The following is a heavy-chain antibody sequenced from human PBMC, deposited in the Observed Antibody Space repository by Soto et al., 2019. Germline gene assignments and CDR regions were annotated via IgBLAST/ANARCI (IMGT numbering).Heavy chain of an antibody. CDR2: IYTSGST. CDR1: NGSISSYY. CDR3: ARVLYDSSGYYDAFHI. V-gene: IGHV4-4*07. Sequence: SETLSLTCSVSNGSISSYYWSWIRQPAGKGLEWIGRIYTSGSTNYNPSLKSRVTMSVDTSKNQFSLKLRSVTAADTAVYYCARVLYDSSGYYDAFHIWGQGTMVTVSS. J-gene: IGHJ3*02. D-gene: IGHD3-22*01.